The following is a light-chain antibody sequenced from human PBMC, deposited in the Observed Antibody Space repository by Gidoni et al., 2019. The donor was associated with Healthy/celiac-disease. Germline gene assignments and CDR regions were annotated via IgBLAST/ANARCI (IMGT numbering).Light chain of an antibody. J-gene: IGKJ2*01. Sequence: DIVLTQYPATLSLSPGERATLSCRASQSVSSYLAWYQQKPGQAPRLLIYDASNRATGIPARFSGSGSGTDFTLTISSLEPEDFAVYYCQQRSNWPYTFGQGTKLEIK. CDR2: DAS. CDR3: QQRSNWPYT. CDR1: QSVSSY. V-gene: IGKV3-11*01.